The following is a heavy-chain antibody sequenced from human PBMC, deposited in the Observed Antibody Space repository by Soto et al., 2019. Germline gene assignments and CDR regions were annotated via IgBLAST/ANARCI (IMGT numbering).Heavy chain of an antibody. J-gene: IGHJ4*02. Sequence: SENLSLTCTVSGGSISSHYWSWIRQPPGKGLEWIGYIYYSGSTNYNPSLKSRVTISVDTSKNQFSLKLSSVTAADTAVYYCARGEPGVLDIDYWGQGTLVTVSS. CDR3: ARGEPGVLDIDY. V-gene: IGHV4-59*11. CDR2: IYYSGST. CDR1: GGSISSHY. D-gene: IGHD3-10*01.